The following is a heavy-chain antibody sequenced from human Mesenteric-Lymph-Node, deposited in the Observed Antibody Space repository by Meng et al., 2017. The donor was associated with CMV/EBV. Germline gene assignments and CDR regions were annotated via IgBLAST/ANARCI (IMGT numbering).Heavy chain of an antibody. D-gene: IGHD2-2*01. V-gene: IGHV3-48*03. CDR2: ISTSGNIM. CDR1: GFTFDHYA. Sequence: LKIFFASSGFTFDHYAMHWVRQAPGKGLEWVSYISTSGNIMYYADSVKGRFTISRDNAENSLYLQMNSLRAEDTAVYYCARGGYQYIDYWGQGTLVTVSS. CDR3: ARGGYQYIDY. J-gene: IGHJ4*02.